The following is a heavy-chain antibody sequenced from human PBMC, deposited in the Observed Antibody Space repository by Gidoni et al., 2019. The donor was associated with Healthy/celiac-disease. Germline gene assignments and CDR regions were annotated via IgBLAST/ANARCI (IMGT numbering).Heavy chain of an antibody. CDR3: AKDQSSSGSLTAPFDY. CDR1: GFPLDDSV. CDR2: ISWNSGSI. J-gene: IGHJ4*02. Sequence: EVQLVESGGGLVQPGRSLRLPCAASGFPLDDSVMHWVRQAPGKGLEWVSGISWNSGSIGYADSVKGRFTISRDNAKNSLYLQMNSLRAEDTALYYCAKDQSSSGSLTAPFDYWGQGTLVTVSS. V-gene: IGHV3-9*01. D-gene: IGHD6-19*01.